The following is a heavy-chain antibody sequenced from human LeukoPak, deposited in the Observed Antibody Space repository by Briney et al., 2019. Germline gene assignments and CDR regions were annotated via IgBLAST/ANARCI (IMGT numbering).Heavy chain of an antibody. CDR2: ISSSSSTI. J-gene: IGHJ6*02. V-gene: IGHV3-48*02. CDR1: RFIFRRYS. Sequence: QTGGSLRLSRAASRFIFRRYSMNWVRQAPGKGLELISYISSSSSTIYYADSVKGRFTISRDNAKNSLYLQMNGLRDEDTAVYYCARAFEAGAWFGMDVWGQGTTVTASS. CDR3: ARAFEAGAWFGMDV. D-gene: IGHD3-9*01.